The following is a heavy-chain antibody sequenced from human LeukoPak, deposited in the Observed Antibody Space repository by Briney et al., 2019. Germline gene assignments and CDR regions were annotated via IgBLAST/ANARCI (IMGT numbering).Heavy chain of an antibody. CDR1: GFTFSGYW. J-gene: IGHJ4*02. CDR3: ARSMYCGGDCYYYFDY. Sequence: GGSLRLSCAASGFTFSGYWMHWVGQAPGKGLVWVSRINSDGTIIGYADSVKGRFTISRDNAKNTLYLQMNSLRADDTAVYYCARSMYCGGDCYYYFDYWGQGTLVTVAS. CDR2: INSDGTII. V-gene: IGHV3-74*01. D-gene: IGHD2-21*02.